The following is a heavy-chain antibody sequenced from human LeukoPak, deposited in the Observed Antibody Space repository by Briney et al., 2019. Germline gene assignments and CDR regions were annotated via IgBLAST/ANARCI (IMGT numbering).Heavy chain of an antibody. CDR2: INHSGST. CDR1: GGSFSGYY. Sequence: SETLSLTCAVYGGSFSGYYWSWIRQPPGKGLEWIGEINHSGSTNYNPSLKSRVTISVDTSKNQFSLKLSSVTAADTAVYYCARGGWLRLFGGGYFDYWGQGTLVTVSS. V-gene: IGHV4-34*01. CDR3: ARGGWLRLFGGGYFDY. J-gene: IGHJ4*02. D-gene: IGHD5-12*01.